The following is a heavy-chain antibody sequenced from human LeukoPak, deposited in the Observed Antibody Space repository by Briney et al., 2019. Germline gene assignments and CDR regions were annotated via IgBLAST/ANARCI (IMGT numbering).Heavy chain of an antibody. CDR2: INPNSGGT. Sequence: ASVKVSCKASGYTFTGYYMHWVRQAPGQGLEWMGWINPNSGGTNYAQKFQGRVTMTRDTSISTAYMELSRLRSDDTAVYYCAREWGPHNWNYIFHFDYWGQGTLATVSS. D-gene: IGHD1-7*01. CDR3: AREWGPHNWNYIFHFDY. CDR1: GYTFTGYY. V-gene: IGHV1-2*02. J-gene: IGHJ4*02.